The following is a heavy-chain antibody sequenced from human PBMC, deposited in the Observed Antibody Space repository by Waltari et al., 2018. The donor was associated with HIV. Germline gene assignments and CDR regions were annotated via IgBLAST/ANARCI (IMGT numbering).Heavy chain of an antibody. CDR3: ARELRFDIVFDY. V-gene: IGHV1-3*04. J-gene: IGHJ4*02. CDR1: NYTFASYG. CDR2: INTGDGST. Sequence: QVQLVQSAAEMRKPGASVKVSCTASNYTFASYGIPWLRQAPGQRLEWMGWINTGDGSTKYSQKCQGRVTITRDTSASTAYMQLSSLRSEDTAIYYCARELRFDIVFDYWGQGTLVTVSS. D-gene: IGHD5-12*01.